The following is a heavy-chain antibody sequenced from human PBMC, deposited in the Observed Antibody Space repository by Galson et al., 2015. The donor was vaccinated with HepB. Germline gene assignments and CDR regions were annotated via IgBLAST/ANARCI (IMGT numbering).Heavy chain of an antibody. V-gene: IGHV6-1*01. Sequence: CAISGDSVSSNDAAWNWIRQSPSRGLEWLGRTFYRSKWHYDYALSVRGRITINPDTSKNQFSLQLNSVTAADTAVYYCARPLNWGQGTLVTVSS. CDR3: ARPLN. CDR2: TFYRSKWHY. CDR1: GDSVSSNDAA. J-gene: IGHJ4*02.